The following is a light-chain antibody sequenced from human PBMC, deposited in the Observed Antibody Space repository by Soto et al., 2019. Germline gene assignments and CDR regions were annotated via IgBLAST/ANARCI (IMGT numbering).Light chain of an antibody. J-gene: IGLJ1*01. CDR1: SSDVGGYKY. CDR3: CSYAGINNLGV. V-gene: IGLV2-8*01. CDR2: EVN. Sequence: QSALTQPPSASGSPGQSVTISCTGTSSDVGGYKYVSWYQQHPGKAPKLMIFEVNKRPSGVPDRFSGSKTGNTASLTVSGLQDEDEDDYYCCSYAGINNLGVFGTGTKLTVL.